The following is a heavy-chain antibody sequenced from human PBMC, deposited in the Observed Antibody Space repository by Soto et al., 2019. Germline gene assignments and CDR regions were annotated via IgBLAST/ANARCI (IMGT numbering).Heavy chain of an antibody. D-gene: IGHD2-2*01. J-gene: IGHJ4*02. CDR1: GGSISTGGYY. CDR2: IYYTGSA. CDR3: ARGRSDIAVVPVDF. Sequence: QVQLQESGPGLVKPSQTLSLTCTVSGGSISTGGYYWSWIRQYPGKGLEWSGYIYYTGSAHYNPSLTSRVTMAVDTSNNLSSLKLTSVTAADTSVYYCARGRSDIAVVPVDFWGPGTLVSVSS. V-gene: IGHV4-31*03.